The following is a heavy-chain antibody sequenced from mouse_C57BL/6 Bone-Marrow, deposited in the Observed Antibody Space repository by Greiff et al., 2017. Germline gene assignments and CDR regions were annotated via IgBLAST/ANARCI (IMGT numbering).Heavy chain of an antibody. J-gene: IGHJ2*01. CDR1: GYTFTSYT. V-gene: IGHV1-4*01. D-gene: IGHD4-1*01. CDR3: ARRLTGTRGDY. CDR2: INPSSGYP. Sequence: QVQLKESGAELARPGASVKMSCKASGYTFTSYTMHWVKQRPGQGLEWIGYINPSSGYPKYNQKFKDKATLTADKSSSTAYMQLSSLTSEDSAVYYCARRLTGTRGDYWGQGTTLTVSS.